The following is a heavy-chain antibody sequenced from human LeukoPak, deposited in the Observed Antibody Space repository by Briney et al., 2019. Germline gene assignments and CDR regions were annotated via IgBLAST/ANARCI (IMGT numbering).Heavy chain of an antibody. J-gene: IGHJ6*02. D-gene: IGHD2-8*01. CDR2: IHYTGNT. Sequence: SETLSLTCTVSGGSVSSDYWNWIRQPPGKGLEWIGYIHYTGNTNDNPSLKSRVTISVDTSKNQFSLKLSSVTAADTAVYYCAREGRGVSVGMDVWGQGTTVTVSS. V-gene: IGHV4-59*02. CDR1: GGSVSSDY. CDR3: AREGRGVSVGMDV.